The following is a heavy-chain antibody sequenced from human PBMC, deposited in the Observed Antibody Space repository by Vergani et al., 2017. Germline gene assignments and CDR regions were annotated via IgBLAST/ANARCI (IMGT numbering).Heavy chain of an antibody. D-gene: IGHD5-12*01. CDR1: GYTFTSYD. V-gene: IGHV1-8*01. Sequence: QVQLAQSGAEVKKPGASVKVSCKAAGYTFTSYDINWVRQATGQGLEWMGWMNPNSGNTGYAQKFQGRVTITADKSTSTAYMELSSLRSEDTAVYYCARDLRYSGYDDLDYWGQGTLVTVSS. CDR2: MNPNSGNT. J-gene: IGHJ4*02. CDR3: ARDLRYSGYDDLDY.